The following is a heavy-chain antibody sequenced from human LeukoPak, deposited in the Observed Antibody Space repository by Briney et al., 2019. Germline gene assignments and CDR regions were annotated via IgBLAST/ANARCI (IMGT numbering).Heavy chain of an antibody. V-gene: IGHV4-39*01. Sequence: PSETLSLTCTVSGGSISSSSYYWGWIRQPPGKGLEWIGSIYYSGSTYYNPSLKSRVTISVDTSKNQFSLKLSSVTAADTAVYYGARPTIFGVVEYYMDVWGKGTTVTVSS. CDR1: GGSISSSSYY. J-gene: IGHJ6*03. CDR3: ARPTIFGVVEYYMDV. CDR2: IYYSGST. D-gene: IGHD3-3*01.